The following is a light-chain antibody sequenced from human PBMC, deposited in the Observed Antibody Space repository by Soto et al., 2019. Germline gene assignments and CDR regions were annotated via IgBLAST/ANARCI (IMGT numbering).Light chain of an antibody. J-gene: IGLJ2*01. CDR2: EVS. CDR1: SSDVGAYDF. V-gene: IGLV2-14*01. CDR3: SSYTTSSALVV. Sequence: QAVVTQPASVSGSPGQSITISCSGTSSDVGAYDFVSWYQQHPGKAPKLIIFEVSHRPSGVSNRFSGSKSGNMASLTISGLQAEDESDYYCSSYTTSSALVVFGGGTKVTVL.